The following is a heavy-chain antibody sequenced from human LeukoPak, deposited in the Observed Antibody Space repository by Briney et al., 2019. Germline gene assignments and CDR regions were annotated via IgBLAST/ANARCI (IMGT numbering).Heavy chain of an antibody. CDR2: INHSGST. D-gene: IGHD1-1*01. CDR3: ARGGWYNY. V-gene: IGHV4-34*01. CDR1: GGSFSGYY. Sequence: SETLSLTCAVYGGSFSGYYWSWIRQPPGKGLEWIGEINHSGSTNYNPPLKSRVTISVDTSKNQFSLKLSSVTAADTAVYYCARGGWYNYWGQGTLVTVSS. J-gene: IGHJ4*02.